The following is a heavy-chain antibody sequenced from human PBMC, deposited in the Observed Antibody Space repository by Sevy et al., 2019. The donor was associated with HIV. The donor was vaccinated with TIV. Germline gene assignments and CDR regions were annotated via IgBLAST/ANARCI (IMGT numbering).Heavy chain of an antibody. V-gene: IGHV3-33*08. Sequence: GGSLRLSCAASGFSFRTHGMHWVRQAPGKGLEWVAVTWSDGRNKYYADSVKGRVTISTDNSKNTLYLQMDSLRLEDTAVYYCASAGDPSKWDVLDYWGQGTLVTVSS. CDR3: ASAGDPSKWDVLDY. CDR2: TWSDGRNK. CDR1: GFSFRTHG. D-gene: IGHD1-26*01. J-gene: IGHJ4*02.